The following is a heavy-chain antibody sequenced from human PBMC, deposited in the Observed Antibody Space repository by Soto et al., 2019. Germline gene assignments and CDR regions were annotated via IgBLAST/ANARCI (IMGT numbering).Heavy chain of an antibody. CDR2: INPSGGST. V-gene: IGHV1-46*01. D-gene: IGHD5-18*01. CDR1: GYTFTSYY. CDR3: ARGGDNVDKAMVSFWFDP. Sequence: GXSVKVSCKASGYTFTSYYMHWVRQAPGQGLEWTGIINPSGGSTSYAQKFQGRVTMTRDTSTSTVYMELSSLRSEDTAVYYCARGGDNVDKAMVSFWFDPWGQGTLVTVSS. J-gene: IGHJ5*02.